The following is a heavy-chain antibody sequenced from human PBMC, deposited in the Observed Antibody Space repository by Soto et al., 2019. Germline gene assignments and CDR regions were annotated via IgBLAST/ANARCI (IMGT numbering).Heavy chain of an antibody. CDR3: ARPVTEGMATLYFDY. D-gene: IGHD5-12*01. CDR2: IYPGDSDT. V-gene: IGHV5-51*01. Sequence: GESLKISCKGSGYSFTSYWIGCVRKIPGKGLEWMGIIYPGDSDTRYSPSFQGQVTISADKSISTAYLQWSSLKASDTAMYYCARPVTEGMATLYFDYWGQGTLVTVSS. CDR1: GYSFTSYW. J-gene: IGHJ4*02.